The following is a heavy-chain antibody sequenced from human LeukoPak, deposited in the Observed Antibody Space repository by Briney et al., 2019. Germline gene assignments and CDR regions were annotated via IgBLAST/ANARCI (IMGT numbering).Heavy chain of an antibody. CDR2: INHSGST. V-gene: IGHV4-34*01. CDR3: ARDVSCSGGSCYSGFDY. Sequence: PSETLSLTCAVYGGSFSAYYWTWIRQPPGKGLEWIGEINHSGSTNYNPSLKSRVTISVDTSKNQFSLKLSSVTAADTAVYYCARDVSCSGGSCYSGFDYWGQGTLVTVSS. J-gene: IGHJ4*02. CDR1: GGSFSAYY. D-gene: IGHD2-15*01.